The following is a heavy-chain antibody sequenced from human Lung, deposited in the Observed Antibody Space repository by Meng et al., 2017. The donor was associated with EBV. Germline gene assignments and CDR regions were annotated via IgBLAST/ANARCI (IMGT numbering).Heavy chain of an antibody. J-gene: IGHJ4*02. V-gene: IGHV7-4-1*02. CDR3: ARVGAYCGGACYHPR. Sequence: SRSILKKPVASIKVCCKASGYTVTSYAINWVRQAPGPRLEWMGWIDINTGNPTYAQGFTGRFVFPLDTSVSTTSLPISSLKAEDTAAYYCARVGAYCGGACYHPRWGQGTLVTVSS. CDR1: GYTVTSYA. CDR2: IDINTGNP. D-gene: IGHD2-21*02.